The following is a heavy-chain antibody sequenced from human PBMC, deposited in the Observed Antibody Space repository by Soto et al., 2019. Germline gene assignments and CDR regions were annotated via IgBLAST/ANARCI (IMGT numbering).Heavy chain of an antibody. CDR3: ARISRSDFWSGYYYFFDC. D-gene: IGHD3-3*01. V-gene: IGHV1-18*01. Sequence: QVHLVQSGAEVEKPGASVKVSCKASGYTFTDYGISWVRQAPGQGLQWMGWITAFNGNTKYAQQFQGRVTMTTDTSMSTAYMELRSLESDDTAMYYCARISRSDFWSGYYYFFDCWGQGTLVTVSS. J-gene: IGHJ4*02. CDR2: ITAFNGNT. CDR1: GYTFTDYG.